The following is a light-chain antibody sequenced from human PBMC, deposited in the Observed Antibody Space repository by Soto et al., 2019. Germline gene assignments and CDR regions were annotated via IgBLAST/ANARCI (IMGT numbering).Light chain of an antibody. V-gene: IGKV1-5*01. J-gene: IGKJ1*01. Sequence: DIQITQSPSTLSASVGDRVTITCRASQSISSWLAWYRQKPGKAPKLLIYDASSLESGVPPRFSCGGAGPECTRPISSLQPDDVETDCCLQYNSYFQTFCQGTKVDIK. CDR1: QSISSW. CDR3: LQYNSYFQT. CDR2: DAS.